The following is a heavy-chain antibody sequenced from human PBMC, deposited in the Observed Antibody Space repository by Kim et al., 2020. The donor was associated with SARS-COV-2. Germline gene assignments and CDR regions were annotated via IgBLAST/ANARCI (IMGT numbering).Heavy chain of an antibody. V-gene: IGHV3-66*01. D-gene: IGHD1-26*01. J-gene: IGHJ6*03. CDR1: GFTVSSNY. CDR2: IYSGGST. Sequence: GGSLRLSCAASGFTVSSNYMSWVRQAPGKGLEWVSVIYSGGSTYYADSVKGRFTISRDNSKNTLYLQMNSLRAEDTAVYYCARGEIHRGPYYYYMDVWGKGTTVTVSS. CDR3: ARGEIHRGPYYYYMDV.